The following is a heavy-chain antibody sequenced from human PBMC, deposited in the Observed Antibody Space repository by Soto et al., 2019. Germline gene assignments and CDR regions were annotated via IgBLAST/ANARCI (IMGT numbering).Heavy chain of an antibody. J-gene: IGHJ6*02. D-gene: IGHD5-12*01. CDR1: GYSFTSYW. CDR2: IYPGDSDT. Sequence: GESLKISCKGSGYSFTSYWIGWVRQMPGKGLEWMGIIYPGDSDTRYSPSFQGQVTISADKSISTAYLQWSSLKASDTAMYYCARQGDGYNLIYYYYYGMDVWGQGTTVTVSS. CDR3: ARQGDGYNLIYYYYYGMDV. V-gene: IGHV5-51*01.